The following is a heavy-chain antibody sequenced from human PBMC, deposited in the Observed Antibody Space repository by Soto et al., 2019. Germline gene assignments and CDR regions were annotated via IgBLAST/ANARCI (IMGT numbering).Heavy chain of an antibody. CDR2: INHSGNT. V-gene: IGHV4-34*01. CDR3: ARGGEYSTSFDY. J-gene: IGHJ4*02. Sequence: PSETLSLTCAVYGGSFSGYYWSWIRQSPGKGLEWIGEINHSGNTNYSPSLKSRVTISVDTSKNQFSLNLSSVTAADTAVYYCARGGEYSTSFDYWGQGTLVTVSS. D-gene: IGHD6-6*01. CDR1: GGSFSGYY.